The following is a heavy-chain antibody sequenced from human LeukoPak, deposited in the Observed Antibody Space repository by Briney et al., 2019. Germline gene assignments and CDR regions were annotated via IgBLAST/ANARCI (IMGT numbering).Heavy chain of an antibody. V-gene: IGHV4-34*01. D-gene: IGHD3-22*01. J-gene: IGHJ4*02. Sequence: PSETLSLTCAVYGGSFSGYYWSWICQPPGKGLEWIGEINHSGSTNYNPSLKSRVTISVDTSKNQFSLKLSSVTAADTAVYYCARSYYYDSSGYYYEGDYFDYWGQGTLVTVSS. CDR3: ARSYYYDSSGYYYEGDYFDY. CDR1: GGSFSGYY. CDR2: INHSGST.